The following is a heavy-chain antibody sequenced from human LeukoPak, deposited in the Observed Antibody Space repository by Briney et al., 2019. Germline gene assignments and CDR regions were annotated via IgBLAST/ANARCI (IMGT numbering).Heavy chain of an antibody. V-gene: IGHV4-34*01. D-gene: IGHD5-18*01. CDR3: ASGYSYGY. CDR2: INHSGST. CDR1: GGSFTDYY. J-gene: IGHJ4*02. Sequence: SETLSLTCAVYGGSFTDYYWSWVRQPPGKGLEWIGEINHSGSTNYNPSLKSRVTISVDTSKNQFSLKLSSVTAADTAVYYCASGYSYGYWGQGTLVTVSS.